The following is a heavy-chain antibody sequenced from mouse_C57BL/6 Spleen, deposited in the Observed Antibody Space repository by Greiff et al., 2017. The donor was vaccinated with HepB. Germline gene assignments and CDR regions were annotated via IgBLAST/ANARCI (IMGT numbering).Heavy chain of an antibody. D-gene: IGHD2-5*01. CDR1: GFTFSDYG. Sequence: EVQLVESGGGLVKPGGSLKLSCAASGFTFSDYGMHWVRQAPEKGLEWVAYISSGSSTIYYADTVKGRFTISRDNATNTLFLQRTSLRSEDTAMYYCARAYYSNHYAMDYWGQGTSVTVSS. CDR3: ARAYYSNHYAMDY. CDR2: ISSGSSTI. V-gene: IGHV5-17*01. J-gene: IGHJ4*01.